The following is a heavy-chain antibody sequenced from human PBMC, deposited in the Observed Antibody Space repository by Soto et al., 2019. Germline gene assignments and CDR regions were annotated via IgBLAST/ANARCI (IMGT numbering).Heavy chain of an antibody. V-gene: IGHV4-30-4*01. J-gene: IGHJ6*02. CDR3: ARDGRDTARVEPDGMDV. CDR2: IYYSGST. D-gene: IGHD5-18*01. CDR1: GGSISSGDYY. Sequence: SETLSLTCTVSGGSISSGDYYWSWIRQPPGKGLEWIGYIYYSGSTYYNPSLKRRVTISVDTSKNQFSLKLSSVTAADTAVYYCARDGRDTARVEPDGMDVWGQGTTVTVSS.